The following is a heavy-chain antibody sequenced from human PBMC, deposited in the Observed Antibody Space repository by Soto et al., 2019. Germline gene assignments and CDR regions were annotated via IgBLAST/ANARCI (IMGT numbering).Heavy chain of an antibody. CDR3: SSQRGGITFGGFI. CDR2: IIPIFGTA. D-gene: IGHD3-16*01. J-gene: IGHJ4*02. V-gene: IGHV1-69*06. CDR1: GGTFSSYA. Sequence: QVQLVQSGAEVKKPGSSVKVSCKASGGTFSSYAISWVRQAPGQGLEWMGGIIPIFGTANYAQKFQGRVTITGDKSTSRAYMELSSLRCEDTAVYYCSSQRGGITFGGFIWGQGTLVTVSS.